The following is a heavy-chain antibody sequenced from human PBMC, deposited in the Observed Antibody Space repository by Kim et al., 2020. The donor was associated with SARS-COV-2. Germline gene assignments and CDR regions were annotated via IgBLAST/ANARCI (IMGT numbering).Heavy chain of an antibody. V-gene: IGHV3-23*03. CDR3: AKDSAPYSTGSGS. CDR2: IYSGDSST. Sequence: GGSLRLSCAASGFTFRNYAMTWARQAPGKGLEWVSVIYSGDSSTYYADSVKGRFTISRDNSKNTLYLQMNSLRAEDTAVYYCAKDSAPYSTGSGSWGQGTLVTVSS. D-gene: IGHD6-19*01. CDR1: GFTFRNYA. J-gene: IGHJ5*02.